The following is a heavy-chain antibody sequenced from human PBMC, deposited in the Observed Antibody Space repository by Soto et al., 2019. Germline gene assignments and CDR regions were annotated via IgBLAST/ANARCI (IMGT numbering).Heavy chain of an antibody. Sequence: ALVKVSCKACGFTFTSSAGRWVRQARGQRLEWIGWIVVGSGNTNYAQKFQERVTITRDMSTSTAYMELSSLRSEDTAVYYCAAEAGSGYYDSSGSPWFDPWGQGTLVTISS. CDR2: IVVGSGNT. CDR3: AAEAGSGYYDSSGSPWFDP. V-gene: IGHV1-58*01. D-gene: IGHD3-22*01. CDR1: GFTFTSSA. J-gene: IGHJ5*02.